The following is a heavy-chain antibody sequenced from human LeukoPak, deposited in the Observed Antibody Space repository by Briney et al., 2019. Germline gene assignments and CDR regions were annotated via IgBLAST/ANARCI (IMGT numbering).Heavy chain of an antibody. D-gene: IGHD2-2*01. CDR2: ISGSGGLT. J-gene: IGHJ5*02. CDR1: GFTFSSYA. CDR3: AKHIVVVPADMLSGVHNWFDP. Sequence: GGSLRLSCTASGFTFSSYAMSWVRQAPGKGLEWVSTISGSGGLTYDADSVKGRFTISRDNSKSTLYLQMSSLRAEDTAVYYCAKHIVVVPADMLSGVHNWFDPWGQGTLVSVSS. V-gene: IGHV3-23*01.